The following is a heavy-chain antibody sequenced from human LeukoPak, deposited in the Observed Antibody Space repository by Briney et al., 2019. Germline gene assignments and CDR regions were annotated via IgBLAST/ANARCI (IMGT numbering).Heavy chain of an antibody. CDR2: IIPIFGTA. CDR1: GGTFSSYA. J-gene: IGHJ4*02. Sequence: PLASVKVSCKASGGTFSSYAISWVRQASGQGLEWMGGIIPIFGTANYAQKFQGRVTITADKSTSTAYMELSSLRSEDTAVYYCARNRYGGNPFDYWGQGTLVTVSS. CDR3: ARNRYGGNPFDY. D-gene: IGHD4-23*01. V-gene: IGHV1-69*06.